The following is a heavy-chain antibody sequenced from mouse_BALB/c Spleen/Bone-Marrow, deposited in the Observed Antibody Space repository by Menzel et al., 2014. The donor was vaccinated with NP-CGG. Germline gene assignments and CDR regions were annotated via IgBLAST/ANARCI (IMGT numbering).Heavy chain of an antibody. Sequence: DVKLQESGGDLVKPGGSLKLSCVASGFTFSSYGMSWVRPTPDKRLEWVATISSGGSSTYYPASVKGRFTISRDNAKSTLYLQMSSLNSEDTAMYYCTRRPLQANSYFDCWGQGTTLTVSS. CDR2: ISSGGSST. D-gene: IGHD3-2*02. J-gene: IGHJ2*01. CDR3: TRRPLQANSYFDC. V-gene: IGHV5-6*02. CDR1: GFTFSSYG.